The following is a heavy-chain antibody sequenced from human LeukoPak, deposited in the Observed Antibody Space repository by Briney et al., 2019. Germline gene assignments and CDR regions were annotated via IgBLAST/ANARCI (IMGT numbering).Heavy chain of an antibody. CDR1: GFNFIDAW. V-gene: IGHV3-15*07. J-gene: IGHJ6*02. Sequence: PGGSLRLSCAASGFNFIDAWIHWVRQAPGKGLEWVGRMKGKADGGTIDYAASVKGRFIISRDDSKNTLYLQMNSLKTGDTALYYCTTAWMAVWGQGTTVTVSS. CDR3: TTAWMAV. CDR2: MKGKADGGTI.